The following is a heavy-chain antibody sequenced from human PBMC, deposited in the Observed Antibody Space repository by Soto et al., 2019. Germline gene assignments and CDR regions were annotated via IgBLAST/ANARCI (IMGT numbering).Heavy chain of an antibody. V-gene: IGHV3-48*03. D-gene: IGHD4-17*01. CDR1: GFTFNTYH. Sequence: EVQLVESGGGLVQPGGSLILSCSASGFTFNTYHMTLVRQAPGNGLEWVSYIHSDGNRLYYADSVKGRFTISRDNARNSLFLQMNSLRAEDTAVYYCAGDGTTEPTNYPYAMDVWGQGTTVTVSS. CDR2: IHSDGNRL. CDR3: AGDGTTEPTNYPYAMDV. J-gene: IGHJ6*02.